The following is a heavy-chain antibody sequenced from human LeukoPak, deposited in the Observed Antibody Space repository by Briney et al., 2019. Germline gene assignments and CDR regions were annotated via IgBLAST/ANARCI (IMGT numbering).Heavy chain of an antibody. CDR3: ASIYDSSGHYYVVRDY. Sequence: SETLSLTCAAYGGSFSGYYWSWIRQPPGKGLEWIAEINHSGSTNYNPSLKSRVTISVDTSKNQFSLKLSSVTAADTAVYYCASIYDSSGHYYVVRDYWGQGTLVTVSS. D-gene: IGHD3-22*01. J-gene: IGHJ4*02. CDR2: INHSGST. CDR1: GGSFSGYY. V-gene: IGHV4-34*01.